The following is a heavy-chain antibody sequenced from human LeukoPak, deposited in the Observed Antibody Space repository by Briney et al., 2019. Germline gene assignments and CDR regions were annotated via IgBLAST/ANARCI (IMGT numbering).Heavy chain of an antibody. CDR3: ARGPLPDY. J-gene: IGHJ4*02. Sequence: GGSLRLSCVASGFTFSTYGMSWVRQAPGKGLEWVSAISGSGGSTYYADSVKGRFTISRDNAKNSLYLQMNSLRAEDTAVYYCARGPLPDYWGQGTLVTVSS. V-gene: IGHV3-23*01. CDR2: ISGSGGST. CDR1: GFTFSTYG.